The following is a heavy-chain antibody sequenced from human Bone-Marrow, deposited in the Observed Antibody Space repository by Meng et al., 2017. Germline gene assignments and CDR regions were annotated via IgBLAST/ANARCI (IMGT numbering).Heavy chain of an antibody. CDR3: VKEGRLGYFDS. CDR1: GFTFSDYY. V-gene: IGHV3-11*01. CDR2: ISRSGTTT. D-gene: IGHD3-9*01. Sequence: QVQLVESGGGLVKPGGSLRLSCAASGFTFSDYYMSWIRQTPGKGLEWVSTISRSGTTTYYADSVKGRFTISRDISKNTLYLQMNSLRADDTAVYYCVKEGRLGYFDSWGHGTLVTVSS. J-gene: IGHJ4*01.